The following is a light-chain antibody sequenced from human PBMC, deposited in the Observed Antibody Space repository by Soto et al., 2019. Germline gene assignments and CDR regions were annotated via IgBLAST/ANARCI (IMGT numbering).Light chain of an antibody. V-gene: IGLV2-14*01. CDR2: EVT. CDR1: SSDVGAYNY. Sequence: QSVLTQPASVSGSPGQSITISCTGTSSDVGAYNYVSWYQHHPGKAPKLMIYEVTNRPSGVSNRFSASKSGNTASLTISGLQAEDEAHYYCSSYISTSTVVFGGGTKLTVL. J-gene: IGLJ2*01. CDR3: SSYISTSTVV.